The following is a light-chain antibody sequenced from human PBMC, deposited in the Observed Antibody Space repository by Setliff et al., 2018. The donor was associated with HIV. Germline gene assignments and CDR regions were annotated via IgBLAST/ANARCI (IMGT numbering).Light chain of an antibody. CDR2: EDK. Sequence: NFMLTQPHSVSESPGKTVTISCTRSSGSIASNYVQWYQQRPGSSPTTVIYEDKQRPSGVPDRFSGSLDSSSNSASLTISGLKTEDEADYYCQSYGSDIVIFGGGTKVTVL. CDR3: QSYGSDIVI. CDR1: SGSIASNY. J-gene: IGLJ2*01. V-gene: IGLV6-57*01.